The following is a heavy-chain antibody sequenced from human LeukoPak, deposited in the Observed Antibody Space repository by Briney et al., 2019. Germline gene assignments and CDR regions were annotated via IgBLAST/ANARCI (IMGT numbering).Heavy chain of an antibody. CDR2: INSDGSSI. CDR3: VSSEWYAAFDI. D-gene: IGHD6-19*01. V-gene: IGHV3-74*01. CDR1: GFSFSSHW. Sequence: GGSLRLSCAAAGFSFSSHWMHWVRQAPGKGLVWVSRINSDGSSISYADSVKGRFTISRGNAKNTLYLQMNSLRAEDTAVYYCVSSEWYAAFDIWGQGTIVTVSS. J-gene: IGHJ3*02.